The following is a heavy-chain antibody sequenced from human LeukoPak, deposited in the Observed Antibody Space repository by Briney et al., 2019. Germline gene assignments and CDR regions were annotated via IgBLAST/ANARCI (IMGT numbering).Heavy chain of an antibody. CDR3: ARTSTGYSSNWYVNY. D-gene: IGHD6-13*01. V-gene: IGHV3-21*01. CDR1: GFTFSSYT. Sequence: GGSLRLPCAASGFTFSSYTMNWVRQAPGKGLEWVSSISSSSSYIYYADSVKGRFTISRDNAKNSLYLQMNSLRAEDTAVYYCARTSTGYSSNWYVNYWGQGTLVTVSS. CDR2: ISSSSSYI. J-gene: IGHJ4*02.